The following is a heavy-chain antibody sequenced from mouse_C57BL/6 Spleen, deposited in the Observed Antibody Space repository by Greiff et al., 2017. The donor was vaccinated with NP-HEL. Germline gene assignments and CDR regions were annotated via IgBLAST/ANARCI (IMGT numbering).Heavy chain of an antibody. CDR3: ARPLQYCTRDWYFDV. V-gene: IGHV1-69*01. D-gene: IGHD3-3*01. CDR2: IDPSDSYT. J-gene: IGHJ1*03. Sequence: QVQLQQPGAELVMPGASVKLSCKASGYTFTSYWMHWVKQRPGQGLEWIGEIDPSDSYTNYNQKFKGKSTLTVDKSSSTAYMQLSSLSSEDSAVYYCARPLQYCTRDWYFDVWGTGTTLTVSS. CDR1: GYTFTSYW.